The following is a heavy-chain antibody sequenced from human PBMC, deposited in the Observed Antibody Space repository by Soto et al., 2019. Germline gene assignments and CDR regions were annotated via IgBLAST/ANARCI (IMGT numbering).Heavy chain of an antibody. Sequence: QVPLVESGGGVVQPGRSLRLSCAASGFTFSSYGMHWVRQAPGKGLEWVAVISYDGSNKYYADSVKGRFTISRDNSKNKLYLQMNSLRAEDTAVYYCARSPYSVSYLAYFDYWGQGTLVTVSS. D-gene: IGHD1-26*01. CDR1: GFTFSSYG. CDR2: ISYDGSNK. J-gene: IGHJ4*02. V-gene: IGHV3-30*03. CDR3: ARSPYSVSYLAYFDY.